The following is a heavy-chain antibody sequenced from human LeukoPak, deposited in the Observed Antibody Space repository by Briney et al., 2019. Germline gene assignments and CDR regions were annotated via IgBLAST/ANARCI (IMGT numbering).Heavy chain of an antibody. CDR2: ISRDGSST. CDR1: GFSFSNYW. CDR3: ARQIEGGYHAFDI. D-gene: IGHD3-16*02. J-gene: IGHJ3*02. V-gene: IGHV3-74*01. Sequence: PGGSLRLSCAASGFSFSNYWMHWDRLAPGKGLVWVSRISRDGSSTIYADSVKGRFTISRDNARDTLYLQMSSLRAEDTAVYYCARQIEGGYHAFDIWGQGTMVPVSS.